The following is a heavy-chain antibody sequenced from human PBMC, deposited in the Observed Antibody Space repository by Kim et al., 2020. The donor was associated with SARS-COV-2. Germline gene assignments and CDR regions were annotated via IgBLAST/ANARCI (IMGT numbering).Heavy chain of an antibody. CDR2: T. Sequence: TIYAQKFQGRVTMTEDTSTDTAYMELSSLRSEDTAVYYCATLGIEDAFDIWGQGTMVTVSS. D-gene: IGHD6-13*01. J-gene: IGHJ3*02. CDR3: ATLGIEDAFDI. V-gene: IGHV1-24*01.